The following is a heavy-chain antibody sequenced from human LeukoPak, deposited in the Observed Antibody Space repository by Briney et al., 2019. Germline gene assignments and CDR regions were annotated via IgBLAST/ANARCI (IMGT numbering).Heavy chain of an antibody. Sequence: ASVKVSCKASGYTFTSYYMHWVRQAPGQGLEWMGIINPSGGSTSYAQKFQGRVTMTRDTSTSTAYMELSSLRSDDTAVYYCARDVDYYDSSGYYYIYFDYWGQGTLVTVSS. CDR3: ARDVDYYDSSGYYYIYFDY. V-gene: IGHV1-46*01. CDR1: GYTFTSYY. CDR2: INPSGGST. D-gene: IGHD3-22*01. J-gene: IGHJ4*02.